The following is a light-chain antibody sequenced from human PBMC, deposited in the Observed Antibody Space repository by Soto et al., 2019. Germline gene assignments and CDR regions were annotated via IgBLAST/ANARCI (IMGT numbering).Light chain of an antibody. V-gene: IGLV1-51*01. CDR3: GAWESSLNPYV. J-gene: IGLJ1*01. CDR2: DNN. Sequence: QSVLTQPPSVSAAPGQKGIISCSGSSFNIGNNYVSWYQQLPGTAPKLLIYDNNKRPSGIPDRFSGSKSGTSATLAITGLQTADEADYYCGAWESSLNPYVFGTGTKVTVL. CDR1: SFNIGNNY.